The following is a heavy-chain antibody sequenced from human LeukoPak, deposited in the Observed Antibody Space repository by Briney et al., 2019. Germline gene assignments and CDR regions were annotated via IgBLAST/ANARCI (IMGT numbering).Heavy chain of an antibody. Sequence: GGSLRLSCAASGFTFSSYDMSWVRQAPGKGLGWVSTISGSGTGTYYADSVKGRFTISRDNSKNTLYLQMSSLGAEDTAIYYCAKGSMGVILAPFDSWDQGSLVTVSS. CDR1: GFTFSSYD. CDR3: AKGSMGVILAPFDS. CDR2: ISGSGTGT. V-gene: IGHV3-23*01. J-gene: IGHJ4*02. D-gene: IGHD3-10*01.